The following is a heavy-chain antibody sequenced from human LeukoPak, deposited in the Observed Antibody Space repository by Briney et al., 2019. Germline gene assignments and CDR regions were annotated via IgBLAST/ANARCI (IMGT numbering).Heavy chain of an antibody. D-gene: IGHD1-26*01. CDR1: GFTFSSYA. J-gene: IGHJ4*02. CDR3: ARDNGSHRLGGWVFDY. Sequence: QPGRSLRLSCAASGFTFSSYAMHWVRQAPGKGLEWVANIKQDGSEKYYADSVKGRFTISRDNAKNSLYLQMNSLRAEDTAVYYCARDNGSHRLGGWVFDYWGQGTLVTVSS. CDR2: IKQDGSEK. V-gene: IGHV3-7*01.